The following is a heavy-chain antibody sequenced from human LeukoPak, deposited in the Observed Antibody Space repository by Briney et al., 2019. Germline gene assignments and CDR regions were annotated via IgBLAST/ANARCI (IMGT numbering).Heavy chain of an antibody. J-gene: IGHJ4*02. CDR3: ARDFVPYDSSGYLDY. CDR1: GFTFSSYE. CDR2: ISSSGSTI. Sequence: GGSLRLSCAASGFTFSSYEMNWVRQAPGKGLEWVSYISSSGSTIYYADSVKGRFTISRDNAKNSLYLQMNSLRAEDTAVYYCARDFVPYDSSGYLDYWGQGTLVTVSS. D-gene: IGHD3-22*01. V-gene: IGHV3-48*03.